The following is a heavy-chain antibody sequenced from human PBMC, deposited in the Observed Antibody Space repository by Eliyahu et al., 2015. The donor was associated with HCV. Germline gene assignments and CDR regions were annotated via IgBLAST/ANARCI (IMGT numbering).Heavy chain of an antibody. CDR3: AKDQLVAPFDY. CDR2: IRYDGSNK. Sequence: QVQLVESGGGVVQPGGSLXLSCAASGFTFSSYGMHWVRQAPGKGLEGVAFIRYDGSNKYYADSVKGRFTISRDNSKNTLYLQMNSLRAEDTAVYYCAKDQLVAPFDYWGQGTLVTVSS. V-gene: IGHV3-30*02. J-gene: IGHJ4*02. D-gene: IGHD2-15*01. CDR1: GFTFSSYG.